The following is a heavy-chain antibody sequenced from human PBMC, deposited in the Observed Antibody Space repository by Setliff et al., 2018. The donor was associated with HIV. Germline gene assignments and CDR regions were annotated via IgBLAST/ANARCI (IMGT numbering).Heavy chain of an antibody. CDR1: GDSISSYF. CDR2: MNQSGTT. Sequence: SETLSLTCPVSGDSISSYFWSWVRQTPGKGLEWIGEMNQSGTTNYNPSLKSRVTISVDTSKNQFSLKLRSVTAADTAVYYCEVAGQWGQGTLVTVSS. J-gene: IGHJ4*02. D-gene: IGHD6-19*01. V-gene: IGHV4-59*08. CDR3: EVAGQ.